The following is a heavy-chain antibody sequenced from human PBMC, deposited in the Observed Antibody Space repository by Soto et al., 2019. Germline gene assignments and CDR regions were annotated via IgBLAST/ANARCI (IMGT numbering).Heavy chain of an antibody. D-gene: IGHD3-10*01. CDR3: AREARNIWFGEGLGSYY. J-gene: IGHJ6*01. Sequence: GSLQVSCTSSGYTFTSYYMHWGRQAPGQGLEWMGIINPSGGSTSYAQKFQGRVTMTRDTSTSTVYMELSSLRSEDTAVYYGAREARNIWFGEGLGSYY. CDR2: INPSGGST. V-gene: IGHV1-46*01. CDR1: GYTFTSYY.